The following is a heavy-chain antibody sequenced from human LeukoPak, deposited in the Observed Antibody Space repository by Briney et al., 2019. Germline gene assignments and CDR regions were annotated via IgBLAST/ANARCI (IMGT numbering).Heavy chain of an antibody. J-gene: IGHJ3*01. Sequence: PSETLSLTCTVSDDSITMYYWTWIRQPPGKGLEWIGYVDHTGSTKFNPSLKSRVTISVDTSKNQFSLKLSSVTAADTAVYYCARGTVDTAMPCHWGQGTMVTVSS. CDR3: ARGTVDTAMPCH. V-gene: IGHV4-59*01. CDR2: VDHTGST. D-gene: IGHD5-18*01. CDR1: DDSITMYY.